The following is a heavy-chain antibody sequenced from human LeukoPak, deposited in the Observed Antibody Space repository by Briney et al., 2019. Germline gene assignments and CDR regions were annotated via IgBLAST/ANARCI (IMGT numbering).Heavy chain of an antibody. CDR2: ISGSGGST. CDR3: AREAAYYYGSGSYSNWFDP. CDR1: GFTFSSYA. D-gene: IGHD3-10*01. Sequence: GGSLRLSCAASGFTFSSYAMSWVRQAPGKGLEWVSAISGSGGSTYYTDSVKGRFTISRDNAKNSLYLQMNSLRAEDTAVYYCAREAAYYYGSGSYSNWFDPWGQGTLVTVSS. J-gene: IGHJ5*02. V-gene: IGHV3-23*01.